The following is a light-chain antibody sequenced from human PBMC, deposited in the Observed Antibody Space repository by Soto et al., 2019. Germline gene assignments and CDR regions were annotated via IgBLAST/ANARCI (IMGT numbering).Light chain of an antibody. Sequence: DIQMTQSPSSLSASVGDRVIITCRSSQNIRTYFHWYQQKPGKAPKLQISTASSLQRGVASRFSGSGSGTEFTLTINNLHPEDVATYFCQQTVSPPYTFGQGTKLEI. CDR1: QNIRTY. CDR2: TAS. CDR3: QQTVSPPYT. J-gene: IGKJ2*01. V-gene: IGKV1-39*01.